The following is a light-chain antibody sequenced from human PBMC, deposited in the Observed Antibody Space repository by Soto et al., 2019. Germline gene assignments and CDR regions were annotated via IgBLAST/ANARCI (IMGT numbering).Light chain of an antibody. CDR2: GAS. CDR3: QNYNSAPRT. Sequence: DMQMTQSPSSLSAVVGDRVTITCRASRGISNFLAWYQQRPGKVPRLLIYGASTLQSGVPSRFRGSGSGTDFTLTISSLQPEDIATYYCQNYNSAPRTFGQGTKV. J-gene: IGKJ1*01. CDR1: RGISNF. V-gene: IGKV1-27*01.